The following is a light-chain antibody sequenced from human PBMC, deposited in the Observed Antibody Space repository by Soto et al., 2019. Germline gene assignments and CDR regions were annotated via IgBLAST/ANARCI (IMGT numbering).Light chain of an antibody. CDR2: VAS. J-gene: IGKJ4*01. Sequence: DIQMTQSPSSLSASVGDRVTITCRASQGIRNDLAWYQEKPVKAPKRLIYVASRLQSGVPSRFSGSGSGTEFTLTISSLQPEDSATYYCLQQNSYPLTFGGGTKVEIK. V-gene: IGKV1-17*01. CDR1: QGIRND. CDR3: LQQNSYPLT.